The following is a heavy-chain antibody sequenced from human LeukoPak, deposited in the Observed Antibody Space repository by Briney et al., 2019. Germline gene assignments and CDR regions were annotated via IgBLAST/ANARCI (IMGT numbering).Heavy chain of an antibody. CDR3: ARDGTAVAGSQIFDY. V-gene: IGHV3-30-3*01. D-gene: IGHD6-19*01. CDR2: ISYDGSNK. CDR1: GFTFSSYA. J-gene: IGHJ4*02. Sequence: GGSLRLSCAASGFTFSSYAMHWLRQAPGKGLEWVAVISYDGSNKYYADSVKGRFTISRDNSKNTLYLQMNSLRAEDTAVYYCARDGTAVAGSQIFDYWGQGTLVTVSS.